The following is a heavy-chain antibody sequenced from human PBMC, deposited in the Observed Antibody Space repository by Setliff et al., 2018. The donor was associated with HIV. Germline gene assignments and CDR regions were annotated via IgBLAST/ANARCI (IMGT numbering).Heavy chain of an antibody. CDR2: INAGYGNT. J-gene: IGHJ3*02. CDR1: GYTFTSYA. V-gene: IGHV1-3*01. Sequence: ASVKVSCKASGYTFTSYAIHWVRQAPGQSLEWMGWINAGYGNTKYSQKFQGRVTITRDASASTAYMELSSLRSEDTAVYYCARSHYDSRGYYYRGDAFDIWGLGTMVTVSS. CDR3: ARSHYDSRGYYYRGDAFDI. D-gene: IGHD3-22*01.